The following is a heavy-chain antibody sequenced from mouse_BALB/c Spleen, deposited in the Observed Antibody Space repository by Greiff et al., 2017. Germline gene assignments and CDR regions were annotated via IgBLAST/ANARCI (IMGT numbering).Heavy chain of an antibody. Sequence: QVQLQQPGAELVKPGASVKLSCKASGYTFTSYWMHWVKQRPGQGLEWIGEINPSNGRTNYNEKFKSKATLTVDKSSSTAYMQLSSLTSEDSAVYYCARPDYGSSYAMDYWGQGTSVTVSS. D-gene: IGHD1-1*01. CDR2: INPSNGRT. CDR3: ARPDYGSSYAMDY. CDR1: GYTFTSYW. V-gene: IGHV1S81*02. J-gene: IGHJ4*01.